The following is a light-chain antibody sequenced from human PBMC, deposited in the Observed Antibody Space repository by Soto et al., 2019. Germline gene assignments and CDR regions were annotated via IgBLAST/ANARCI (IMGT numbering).Light chain of an antibody. CDR3: QQHGGSPIT. CDR1: QTVIRNY. V-gene: IGKV3-20*01. CDR2: GAS. Sequence: EIGLTQSPVTPSLSPGEGATPLCTASQTVIRNYLAWHQQKPGQTPRLLAYGASSRATGIPDRFSGSGSGTDFTLTISRLEPEDFAVYYCQQHGGSPITFGQGTRLEIK. J-gene: IGKJ5*01.